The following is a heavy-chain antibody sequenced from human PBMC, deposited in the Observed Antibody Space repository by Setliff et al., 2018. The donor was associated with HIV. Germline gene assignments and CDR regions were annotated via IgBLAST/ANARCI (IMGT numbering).Heavy chain of an antibody. J-gene: IGHJ4*02. V-gene: IGHV3-30*04. CDR2: ISYDGSNK. CDR1: SSYA. D-gene: IGHD6-13*01. CDR3: AREDSSWYGSLDY. Sequence: PGGSLRLSCEAFSSYAMHWVRQAPGKGLVWVAVISYDGSNKYYADSVKGRFTISRDNSKNTLYLQMNSLRAEDTAIYYCAREDSSWYGSLDYWGQGTPVTVSS.